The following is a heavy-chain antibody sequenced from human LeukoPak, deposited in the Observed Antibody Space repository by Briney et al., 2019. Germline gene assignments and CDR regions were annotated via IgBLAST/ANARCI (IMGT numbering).Heavy chain of an antibody. CDR2: ISNTAI. CDR1: GFTFTDYG. CDR3: AIIGCYRGVCHFDM. D-gene: IGHD2-21*01. Sequence: GGSLRLSCSTSGFTFTDYGMNWLRQAPGKGLEWVSYISNTAILYADYVKGRFTISRDNARNSLYLQMNSLRAEDTAVYFCAIIGCYRGVCHFDMWGQGTMVTVSS. J-gene: IGHJ3*02. V-gene: IGHV3-48*01.